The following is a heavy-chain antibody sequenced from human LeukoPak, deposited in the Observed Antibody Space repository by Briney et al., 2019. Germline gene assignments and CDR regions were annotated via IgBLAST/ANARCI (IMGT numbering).Heavy chain of an antibody. CDR1: GYSIRSDYY. CDR3: ARDGVAVAGTWRYWFDP. V-gene: IGHV4-38-2*02. Sequence: PSETLSLTCAVSGYSIRSDYYWGWIRQSPGKGLEWIGSIYHSGTTYYNPSLKSRVTISVDTSKNHFSLKLSSVTAADTAVYYCARDGVAVAGTWRYWFDPWGQGTQVTVSS. CDR2: IYHSGTT. D-gene: IGHD6-13*01. J-gene: IGHJ5*02.